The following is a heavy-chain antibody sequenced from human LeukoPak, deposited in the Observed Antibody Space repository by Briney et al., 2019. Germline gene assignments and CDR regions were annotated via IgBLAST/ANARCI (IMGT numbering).Heavy chain of an antibody. Sequence: GRSLRLSCAASGFTFDDYAMHWVRQAPGKGLEWVSGISWNSGSIGYADSVKGRFTISRDNAKNSLYLQMNSLRAEDTALYYCAKGGGSSSWYYYYYGMDVWGQGTTVTVSS. CDR3: AKGGGSSSWYYYYYGMDV. J-gene: IGHJ6*02. CDR2: ISWNSGSI. D-gene: IGHD6-13*01. CDR1: GFTFDDYA. V-gene: IGHV3-9*01.